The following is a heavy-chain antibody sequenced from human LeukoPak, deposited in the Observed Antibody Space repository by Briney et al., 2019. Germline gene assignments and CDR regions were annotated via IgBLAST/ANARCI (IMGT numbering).Heavy chain of an antibody. CDR2: ISSSGSTI. CDR1: GFTVSSKY. D-gene: IGHD1-26*01. Sequence: PGGSLRLSCAASGFTVSSKYMSWVRQAPGKGLEWVSYISSSGSTIYYADSVKGRFTISRDNAKNSLYLQMNSLRAEDTAVYYCARDRGGATRGSVVDWGQGTLVTVSS. CDR3: ARDRGGATRGSVVD. J-gene: IGHJ4*02. V-gene: IGHV3-11*01.